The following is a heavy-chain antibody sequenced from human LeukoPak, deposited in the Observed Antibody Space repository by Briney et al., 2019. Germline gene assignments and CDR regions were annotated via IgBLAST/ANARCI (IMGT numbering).Heavy chain of an antibody. CDR2: ISSSSSYI. CDR1: GFTFGPYT. Sequence: GGSLRLSCAASGFTFGPYTMNWVRRAPGKGLEWVSSISSSSSYIYYADSVKGRFTISRDNAKNSLYLQMNSLRAEDTAVYYCASAFRSDCGGDCNDYWGQGTLVTVSS. J-gene: IGHJ4*02. CDR3: ASAFRSDCGGDCNDY. D-gene: IGHD2-21*02. V-gene: IGHV3-21*01.